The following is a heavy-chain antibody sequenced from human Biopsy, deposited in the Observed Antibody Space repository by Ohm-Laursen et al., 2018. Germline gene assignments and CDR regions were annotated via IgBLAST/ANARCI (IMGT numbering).Heavy chain of an antibody. V-gene: IGHV1-69*01. CDR2: NIPILGTG. CDR3: ATKLTGYFHH. CDR1: GGTFSNYG. J-gene: IGHJ1*01. D-gene: IGHD3-9*01. Sequence: SSVKVSCKAPGGTFSNYGVNWVRQAPGQGLEWLGGNIPILGTGNYAQKFQDRVTVAADSSTSTATMELRSLRSDDTAVYYCATKLTGYFHHWGQGTLVIVSS.